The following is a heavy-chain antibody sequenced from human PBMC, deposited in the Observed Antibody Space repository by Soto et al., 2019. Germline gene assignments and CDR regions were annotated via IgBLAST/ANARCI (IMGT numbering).Heavy chain of an antibody. V-gene: IGHV3-23*01. CDR3: AKDQAAAGTISRYFQH. CDR1: GFSFSTYA. CDR2: ISGSGGTT. J-gene: IGHJ1*01. Sequence: VQLLESGGGLVQPAGSLRLSCAASGFSFSTYAMSWVRQAPGKGLEWVSGISGSGGTTYYADSVKGRFTISRDNSKNTLYLQVNSLRVEDTAVYYCAKDQAAAGTISRYFQHWGQGTLVTVSS. D-gene: IGHD6-13*01.